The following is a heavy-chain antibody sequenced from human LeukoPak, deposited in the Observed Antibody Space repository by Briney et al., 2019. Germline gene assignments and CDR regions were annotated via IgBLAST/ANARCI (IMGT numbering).Heavy chain of an antibody. J-gene: IGHJ4*02. CDR2: IYSGGST. CDR1: GFTVSSNY. V-gene: IGHV3-53*01. Sequence: PGGSLRLSCAASGFTVSSNYMSWVRQAPGKGLEWVSVIYSGGSTYYADSVKGRFTISRDNSKNTLYLQMNSLKAEDTAVYYCARDLLGYFDYWGQGNLVTVSS. D-gene: IGHD7-27*01. CDR3: ARDLLGYFDY.